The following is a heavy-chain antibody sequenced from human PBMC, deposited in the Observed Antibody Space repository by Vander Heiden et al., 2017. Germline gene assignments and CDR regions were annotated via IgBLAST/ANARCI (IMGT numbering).Heavy chain of an antibody. CDR3: AKDAFGDRKYYCVY. D-gene: IGHD3-16*01. J-gene: IGHJ4*01. Sequence: DSVRGRFTISRDNSKNNISLQMNSLRSEEAAVYYCAKDAFGDRKYYCVYWGLGTLVTVSS. V-gene: IGHV3-23*01.